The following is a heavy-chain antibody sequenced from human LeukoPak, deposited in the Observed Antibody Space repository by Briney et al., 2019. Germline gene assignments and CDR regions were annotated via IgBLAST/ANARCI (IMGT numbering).Heavy chain of an antibody. J-gene: IGHJ4*02. Sequence: PSETLSLTCTVSGGSIISYYWSWIRQPPGKGLEWIGYIYYSGSTNYNPSLKSRVTISVDTSKNQFSLKLSSVTAADTAVYYCASHCSGGSCYGRGFDYWGQGTLVTVSS. CDR3: ASHCSGGSCYGRGFDY. D-gene: IGHD2-15*01. V-gene: IGHV4-59*08. CDR1: GGSIISYY. CDR2: IYYSGST.